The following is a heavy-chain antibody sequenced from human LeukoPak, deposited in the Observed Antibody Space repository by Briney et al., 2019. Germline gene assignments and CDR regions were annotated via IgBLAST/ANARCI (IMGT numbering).Heavy chain of an antibody. V-gene: IGHV3-23*01. CDR1: GFTFSSYA. J-gene: IGHJ4*02. D-gene: IGHD3-9*01. Sequence: PGGSLRLSCAASGFTFSSYAMSWVRQAPGEGLEWVSAISGSGGSTYYADSVKGRFTISRDNSKNTLYLQLNSLKAEDTAVYYCAKVLSLIFWSFDYWGQGILVTASS. CDR2: ISGSGGST. CDR3: AKVLSLIFWSFDY.